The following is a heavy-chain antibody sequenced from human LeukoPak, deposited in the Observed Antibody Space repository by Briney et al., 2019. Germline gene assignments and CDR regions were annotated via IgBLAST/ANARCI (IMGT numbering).Heavy chain of an antibody. V-gene: IGHV4-31*03. CDR1: GGSISSGGYY. J-gene: IGHJ5*02. CDR3: ARADTRYCGGDCYDWFDP. Sequence: SQTLSLTCTVSGGSISSGGYYWSWLRQHPGKGLEWIGYIYYSGSTYYNPSLKSRVTISVDTSKNQFSLKLSSVTAADTAVYYCARADTRYCGGDCYDWFDPWGQGTLVTVSS. CDR2: IYYSGST. D-gene: IGHD2-21*02.